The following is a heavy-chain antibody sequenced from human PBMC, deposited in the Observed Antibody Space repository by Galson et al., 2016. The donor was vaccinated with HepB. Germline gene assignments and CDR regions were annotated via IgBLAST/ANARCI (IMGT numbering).Heavy chain of an antibody. V-gene: IGHV4-4*02. Sequence: SETLSLTCSVSGGSISSTSWWSWVRQSPGKGLEWIGEIYHTGRTHYNPSLESRVTISLDKSKNQFSLKLSSVTAADTAVYYCARDPGGLDYWGQGTLVTVSS. CDR3: ARDPGGLDY. CDR2: IYHTGRT. J-gene: IGHJ4*02. CDR1: GGSISSTSW.